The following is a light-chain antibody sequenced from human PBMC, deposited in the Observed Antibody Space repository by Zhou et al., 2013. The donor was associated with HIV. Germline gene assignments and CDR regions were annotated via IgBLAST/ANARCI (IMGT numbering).Light chain of an antibody. CDR1: QSVSSSN. CDR2: GAS. CDR3: QQYSHWPPIT. V-gene: IGKV3-15*01. Sequence: EIVLTQSPGTLSLSPGERATLSCRASQSVSSSNLAWYQQKPGQAPRLLIYGASTRATGIPARFSGSGSGTEFTLTISSLQSEDFAVYYCQQYSHWPPITFGQGTRLEIK. J-gene: IGKJ5*01.